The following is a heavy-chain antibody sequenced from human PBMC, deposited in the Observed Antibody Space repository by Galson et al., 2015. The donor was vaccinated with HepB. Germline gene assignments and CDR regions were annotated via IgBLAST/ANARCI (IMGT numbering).Heavy chain of an antibody. Sequence: ETLSLTCTVSGVSVSSGVYPWAWIRQSPEKGLEWIGTVFYGGNIHYSASLKSRVSMSVDTSKNQISLKLSSVTAADTAVYYCARPTFQSAYFDLWGQGTLVTVSS. CDR2: VFYGGNI. V-gene: IGHV4-39*01. J-gene: IGHJ4*02. CDR1: GVSVSSGVYP. D-gene: IGHD2-21*01. CDR3: ARPTFQSAYFDL.